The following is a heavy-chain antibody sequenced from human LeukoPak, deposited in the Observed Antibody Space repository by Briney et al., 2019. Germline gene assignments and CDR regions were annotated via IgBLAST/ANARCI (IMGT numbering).Heavy chain of an antibody. J-gene: IGHJ4*02. CDR1: GFDCSRYW. D-gene: IGHD3-9*01. CDR2: IEQDGGEE. Sequence: GGSLRLSCAASGFDCSRYWMTWVRQAPGKGLEWVANIEQDGGEEYYVDFVKGRFTISRDNAKNSLYLQMNSLRVEDTAVYYCARGRYVDWLFDYWGQGTLVTVSS. CDR3: ARGRYVDWLFDY. V-gene: IGHV3-7*03.